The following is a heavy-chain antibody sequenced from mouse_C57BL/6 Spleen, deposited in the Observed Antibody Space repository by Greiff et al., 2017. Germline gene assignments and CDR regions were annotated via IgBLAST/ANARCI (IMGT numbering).Heavy chain of an antibody. CDR3: ARGTAYYSNYVAMDY. J-gene: IGHJ4*01. D-gene: IGHD2-5*01. CDR1: GYAFSSSW. Sequence: QVQLQQSGPELVKPGASVKISCKASGYAFSSSWMNWVKQRPGKGLEWIGRIYPGDGDTNYNGKFKGKATLTADKSSSTAYMQLSSLTSEDSAVYFCARGTAYYSNYVAMDYWGQGTSVTGSS. V-gene: IGHV1-82*01. CDR2: IYPGDGDT.